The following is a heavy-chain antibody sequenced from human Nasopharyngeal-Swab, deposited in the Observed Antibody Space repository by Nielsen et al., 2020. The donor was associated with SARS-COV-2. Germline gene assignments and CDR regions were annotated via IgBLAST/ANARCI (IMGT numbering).Heavy chain of an antibody. CDR3: ARPTGGVAYYDSSGYPSYFDY. D-gene: IGHD3-22*01. V-gene: IGHV5-51*01. CDR1: GYSFTSYW. Sequence: GESLKISCKGSGYSFTSYWIGWVRQMPGKGLEWMGIIYPGDSDTRYSPSFQGQVTISVDKSISTAYLQWSSLKASDTAMYYCARPTGGVAYYDSSGYPSYFDYWGQGTLVTVSS. CDR2: IYPGDSDT. J-gene: IGHJ4*02.